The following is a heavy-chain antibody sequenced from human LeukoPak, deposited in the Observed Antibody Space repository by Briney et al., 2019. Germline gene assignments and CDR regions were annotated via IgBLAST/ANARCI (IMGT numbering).Heavy chain of an antibody. J-gene: IGHJ6*02. Sequence: PSETLSLTCTVSGGSISSYYWSWIRQPPGKGLEWIGYIYYSGSTNYNPSLKSRVTISVDTSKNQFSLKLSSVTAADTAVYYCAREAGSRQLDYYYYGMDVWGQGTTVTVSS. CDR3: AREAGSRQLDYYYYGMDV. CDR2: IYYSGST. CDR1: GGSISSYY. V-gene: IGHV4-59*01. D-gene: IGHD6-13*01.